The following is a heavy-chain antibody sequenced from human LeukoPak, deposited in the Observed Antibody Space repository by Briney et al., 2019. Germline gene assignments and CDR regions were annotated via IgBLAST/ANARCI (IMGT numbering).Heavy chain of an antibody. J-gene: IGHJ4*02. CDR1: GFNLTRSA. CDR2: ISGTGSST. Sequence: PGGSLRLSCAASGFNLTRSAMSWVRQAPGEGLEWVSTISGTGSSTFYADHVKGRFTISRDTSKRTLYLQLNSLTVADMAVYFCAKSFYSSSWEMNYFEFWGRGALVTVSS. V-gene: IGHV3-23*01. D-gene: IGHD6-13*01. CDR3: AKSFYSSSWEMNYFEF.